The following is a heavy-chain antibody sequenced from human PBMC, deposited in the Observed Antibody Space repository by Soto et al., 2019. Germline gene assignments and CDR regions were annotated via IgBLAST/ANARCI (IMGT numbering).Heavy chain of an antibody. CDR3: AREKPYSSSWYHDY. J-gene: IGHJ4*02. V-gene: IGHV4-4*02. CDR1: GGSMSSSNW. Sequence: SETLSLTCTVSGGSMSSSNWWNWVRQSPGKGLEWIGEAHHSGRTNYNPSLKSRVTISVDKSKNQFSLKLSSVTAADTAVYYCAREKPYSSSWYHDYWGQGTLVTVSS. CDR2: AHHSGRT. D-gene: IGHD6-13*01.